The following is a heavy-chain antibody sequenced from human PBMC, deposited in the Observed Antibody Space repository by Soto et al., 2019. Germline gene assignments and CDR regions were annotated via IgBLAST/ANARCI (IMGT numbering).Heavy chain of an antibody. CDR1: GITVSSNY. CDR2: IYSGGST. Sequence: EVQLVESGGGLIQPGGSLRLSCAASGITVSSNYMSWVRQAPGKGLEWVSVIYSGGSTYYADSVKGRFTISRDNSKNTVHLQMNSLRAEDTAVYYCAREWELPNYYGMDVWGQGTTVTVSS. J-gene: IGHJ6*02. CDR3: AREWELPNYYGMDV. D-gene: IGHD1-26*01. V-gene: IGHV3-53*01.